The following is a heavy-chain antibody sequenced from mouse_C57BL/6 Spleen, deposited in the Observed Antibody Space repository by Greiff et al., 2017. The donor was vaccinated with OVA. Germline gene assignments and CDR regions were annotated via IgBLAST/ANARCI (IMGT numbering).Heavy chain of an antibody. V-gene: IGHV2-2*01. CDR3: ARSVTTFYYYAMDY. CDR2: IWRGGST. Sequence: QVQLQQSGPGLVQPSPCLSITCTVSGFSLTSYGVHWVRQSPGKGLEWLGVIWRGGSTDYNAAFISSLSISKDNSKSQVFFKMNSLQADDTAIYYCARSVTTFYYYAMDYWGQGTSVTVSS. CDR1: GFSLTSYG. J-gene: IGHJ4*01. D-gene: IGHD2-1*01.